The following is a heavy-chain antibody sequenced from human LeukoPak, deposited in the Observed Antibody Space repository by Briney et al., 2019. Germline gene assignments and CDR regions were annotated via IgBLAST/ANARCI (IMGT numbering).Heavy chain of an antibody. Sequence: GGSLRLSCAASGFTFSSYGMHWVRQAPGKGLEWVAVIWYDGSNKYYADSVKGRFTISRDNSKNTLYLQMNSLRAEDTAVYYCARDYYGSGSQNLDYWGRGTLVTVSS. CDR3: ARDYYGSGSQNLDY. J-gene: IGHJ4*02. V-gene: IGHV3-33*01. CDR1: GFTFSSYG. CDR2: IWYDGSNK. D-gene: IGHD3-10*01.